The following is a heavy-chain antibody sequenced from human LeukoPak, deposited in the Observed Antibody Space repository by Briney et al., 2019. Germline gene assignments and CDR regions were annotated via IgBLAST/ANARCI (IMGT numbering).Heavy chain of an antibody. D-gene: IGHD3-10*01. Sequence: GRCLRLACAAYGFTFSDPYIDSVRLAPGKGLGWDSSISRNSSYISYAHSVKGRLTISRDNPKNSLYLQTNSLRDERTAVYYCARGLWFGELGYDYWGQGTLVTVSS. CDR3: ARGLWFGELGYDY. J-gene: IGHJ4*02. CDR2: ISRNSSYI. V-gene: IGHV3-21*01. CDR1: GFTFSDPY.